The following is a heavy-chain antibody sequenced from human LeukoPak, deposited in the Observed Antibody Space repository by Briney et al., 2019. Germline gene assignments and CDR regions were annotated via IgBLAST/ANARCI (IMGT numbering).Heavy chain of an antibody. CDR3: ARGIAVAGHNWFDP. Sequence: ASVKVSCKASGGTFSSYAISWVRQAPGQGLEWMGWINPNSGGTNYAQKFQGRVTMTRDTSISTAYMELSRLRSDDTAVYYCARGIAVAGHNWFDPWGQGTLVTVSS. J-gene: IGHJ5*02. CDR2: INPNSGGT. D-gene: IGHD6-19*01. CDR1: GGTFSSYA. V-gene: IGHV1-2*02.